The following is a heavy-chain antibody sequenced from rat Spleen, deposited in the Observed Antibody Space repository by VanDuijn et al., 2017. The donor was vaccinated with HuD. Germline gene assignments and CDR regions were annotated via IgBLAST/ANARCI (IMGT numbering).Heavy chain of an antibody. CDR1: GFTLSDYY. J-gene: IGHJ2*01. CDR2: ISYEGSST. D-gene: IGHD1-7*01. V-gene: IGHV5-22*01. CDR3: TRDTKGITYFDY. Sequence: EVQLVESGGGLVQPGRSLKLSCTASGFTLSDYYMAWVRQAPKKGLEWVASISYEGSSTYYGDSVKGRFTISRDNAKSTLYLQMNSVRSDDMATYYWTRDTKGITYFDYWGQGVMVTVSS.